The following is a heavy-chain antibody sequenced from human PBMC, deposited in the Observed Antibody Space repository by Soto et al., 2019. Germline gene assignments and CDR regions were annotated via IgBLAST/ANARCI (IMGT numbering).Heavy chain of an antibody. CDR3: AKDRVYDFWSGYDNWFDP. Sequence: VQLVESGGGLVKPGGSLRLSCAASGFTLNNAWMSWVRQAPGKGLEWVGRIKSKTDSGTTDYAAPVKGRFTISRDNSKNTLYLQMNSLRAEDTAVYYCAKDRVYDFWSGYDNWFDPWGQGTLVTVSS. CDR1: GFTLNNAW. J-gene: IGHJ5*02. V-gene: IGHV3-15*01. D-gene: IGHD3-3*01. CDR2: IKSKTDSGTT.